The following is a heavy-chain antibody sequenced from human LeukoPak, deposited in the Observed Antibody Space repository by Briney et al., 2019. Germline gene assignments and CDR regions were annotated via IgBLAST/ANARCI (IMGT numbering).Heavy chain of an antibody. V-gene: IGHV4-39*07. CDR1: GGSISSSSYY. D-gene: IGHD2-2*01. J-gene: IGHJ6*03. CDR3: ARGQGDIVVVPAATLYYYYYYMDV. Sequence: SETLSLTCTVSGGSISSSSYYWGWIRQPPGKGLEWIGEINHSGSTNYNPSLKSRVTISVDTSKNQFSLKLSSVTAADTAVYYCARGQGDIVVVPAATLYYYYYYMDVWGKGTTVTVSS. CDR2: INHSGST.